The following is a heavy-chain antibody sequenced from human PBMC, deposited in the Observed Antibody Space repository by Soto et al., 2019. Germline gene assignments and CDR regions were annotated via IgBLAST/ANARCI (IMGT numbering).Heavy chain of an antibody. V-gene: IGHV1-2*04. J-gene: IGHJ4*02. CDR1: GYTFTGYY. D-gene: IGHD3-10*01. CDR2: INPNSGGT. CDR3: ARVDYYGSWNFDY. Sequence: ASVKVSCKASGYTFTGYYRHWVRQAPGQGLEWMGWINPNSGGTNYAQKFQGWVTMTRDTSISTAYMELSRLRSDDTAVYYCARVDYYGSWNFDYWGQGTLVPVPQ.